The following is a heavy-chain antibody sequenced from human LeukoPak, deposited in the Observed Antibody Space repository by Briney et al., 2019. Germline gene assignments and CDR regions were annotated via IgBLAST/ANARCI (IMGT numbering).Heavy chain of an antibody. CDR2: ISYDGSNK. J-gene: IGHJ4*02. CDR1: GFTFSSYA. CDR3: ARGFDY. V-gene: IGHV3-30-3*01. Sequence: GGSLRLSCAASGFTFSSYAMHLVRQAPGKGLEWVAVISYDGSNKYYADSVKGRFTISRDNSKNTLYLQMNSLRAEDTAVYYCARGFDYWGQGTLVTVSS.